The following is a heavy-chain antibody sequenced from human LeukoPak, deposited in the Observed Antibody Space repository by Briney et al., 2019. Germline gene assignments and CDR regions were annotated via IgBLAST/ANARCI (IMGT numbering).Heavy chain of an antibody. V-gene: IGHV5-51*01. CDR2: IYPGDSHT. J-gene: IGHJ4*02. D-gene: IGHD3-16*01. CDR1: GYSFTTYW. Sequence: GESLKISCKGSGYSFTTYWIGWVRQMPGKGLEWMGLIYPGDSHTTYSPSFRGQVTISADKSISTAYLQWSSLKASDTAMYYCATTYAGRYYFDYWGQGTLVTVSS. CDR3: ATTYAGRYYFDY.